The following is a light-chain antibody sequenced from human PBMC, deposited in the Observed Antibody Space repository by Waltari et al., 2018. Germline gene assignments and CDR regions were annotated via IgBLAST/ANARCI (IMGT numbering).Light chain of an antibody. Sequence: HSVLTQPPSVSGAPGQRVTISCTGSNSNIGAGYDVHWYQQLPGTAPKLLIYGNTNRPSGVPDRFSGSKSGTSASLAITGLQAEDEADYYCQSYDSSLSGFYVFGAGTEVTVL. CDR1: NSNIGAGYD. V-gene: IGLV1-40*01. CDR2: GNT. CDR3: QSYDSSLSGFYV. J-gene: IGLJ1*01.